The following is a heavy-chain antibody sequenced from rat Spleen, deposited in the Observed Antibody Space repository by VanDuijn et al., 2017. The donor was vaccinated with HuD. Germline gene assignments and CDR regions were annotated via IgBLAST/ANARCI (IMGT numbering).Heavy chain of an antibody. D-gene: IGHD4-3*01. Sequence: EVQLVESGGGLVQPGRSLKLSCAASGFTFSDHYVAWVRQAPTEGLEWVASISPSGGITNHRDSVKGRFTISRDNATSTLYLQMDSLRSEDTATYYCANAEFGVGWFAYWGQGTLVTVSS. J-gene: IGHJ3*01. V-gene: IGHV5-25*01. CDR2: ISPSGGIT. CDR3: ANAEFGVGWFAY. CDR1: GFTFSDHY.